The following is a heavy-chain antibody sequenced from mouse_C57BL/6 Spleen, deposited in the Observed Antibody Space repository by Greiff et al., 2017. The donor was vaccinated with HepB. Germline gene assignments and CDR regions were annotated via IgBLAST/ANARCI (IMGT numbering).Heavy chain of an antibody. CDR3: ARGGVGDYFDY. J-gene: IGHJ2*01. CDR2: IYPGDGDT. CDR1: GYAFSSYW. Sequence: VKLQESGAELVKPGASVKISCKASGYAFSSYWMNWVKQRPGKGLEWIGQIYPGDGDTNYNGKLKGKATLTADKSSSTAYMQLSSLTSEDAAVYFCARGGVGDYFDYWGQGATLTVAS. V-gene: IGHV1-80*01. D-gene: IGHD3-1*01.